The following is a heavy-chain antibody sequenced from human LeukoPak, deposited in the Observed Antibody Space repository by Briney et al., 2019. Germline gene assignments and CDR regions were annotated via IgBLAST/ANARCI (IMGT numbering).Heavy chain of an antibody. V-gene: IGHV3-23*01. CDR2: ISGSGGST. Sequence: PGGSLRLSXAASGFTFSSYAMSWVRQAPGKGLEWVSAISGSGGSTYYADSVKGRFTISRDNSKNTLYLQMNSLRAEDTAVYYCAKGNYYESSGYPYYFDYWGQGTLVTVSS. J-gene: IGHJ4*02. CDR3: AKGNYYESSGYPYYFDY. CDR1: GFTFSSYA. D-gene: IGHD3-22*01.